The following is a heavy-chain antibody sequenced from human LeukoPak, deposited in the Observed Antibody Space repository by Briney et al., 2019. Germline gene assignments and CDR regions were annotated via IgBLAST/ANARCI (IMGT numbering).Heavy chain of an antibody. CDR1: GFNFKTYS. CDR2: ITYDGSDK. V-gene: IGHV3-30*04. D-gene: IGHD1-26*01. J-gene: IGHJ4*02. Sequence: GGSLRLSCAASGFNFKTYSMHWVRQAPGKGLEWLAVITYDGSDKYYADSVKGRLTISRDNSKKTLYLQMDNLMGEDTAVYYCAPEDRFGATYYRDYWGQGTLVTVSS. CDR3: APEDRFGATYYRDY.